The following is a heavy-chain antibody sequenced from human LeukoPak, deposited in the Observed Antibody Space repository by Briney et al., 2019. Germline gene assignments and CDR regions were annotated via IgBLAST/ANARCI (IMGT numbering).Heavy chain of an antibody. CDR2: PNPSNGNT. CDR3: ARGSSEEMATIAY. CDR1: GYTFTNYA. Sequence: ASVKVSCKASGYTFTNYAINWVRQATGQGLEWMGWPNPSNGNTGFAQKFQGRLTMTRDTSITTAYMELSSLTSEDTALYFCARGSSEEMATIAYWGQGTLITVSS. V-gene: IGHV1-8*01. J-gene: IGHJ4*02. D-gene: IGHD5-24*01.